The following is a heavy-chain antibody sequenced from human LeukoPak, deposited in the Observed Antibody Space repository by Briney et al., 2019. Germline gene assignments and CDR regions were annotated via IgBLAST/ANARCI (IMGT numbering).Heavy chain of an antibody. CDR1: GFTFDDYA. V-gene: IGHV3-9*01. Sequence: GGSLRLSCAASGFTFDDYAMHWVRQAPGKGLEWVSGISWNSGSIGYADSVKGRFTISRDNAKNSLYLQMNSLRAEDTALYYCAKEVGGYCSRTSCYNFYYFDYRGQGTLVTVSS. D-gene: IGHD2-2*02. J-gene: IGHJ4*02. CDR2: ISWNSGSI. CDR3: AKEVGGYCSRTSCYNFYYFDY.